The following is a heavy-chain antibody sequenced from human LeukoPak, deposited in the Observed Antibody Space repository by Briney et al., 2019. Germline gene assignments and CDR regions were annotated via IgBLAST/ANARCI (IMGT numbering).Heavy chain of an antibody. J-gene: IGHJ4*02. CDR3: ARETEYYGSGSYYIGY. Sequence: GGSLRLSCAASGFTVSSNYMSWVRQAPGKGLEWVSVIYSGGSTYYADSVKDRFTISRDDAKNTLYLQMNSLRAEDTAVYYCARETEYYGSGSYYIGYWGQGTLVTVSS. CDR1: GFTVSSNY. D-gene: IGHD3-10*01. CDR2: IYSGGST. V-gene: IGHV3-53*01.